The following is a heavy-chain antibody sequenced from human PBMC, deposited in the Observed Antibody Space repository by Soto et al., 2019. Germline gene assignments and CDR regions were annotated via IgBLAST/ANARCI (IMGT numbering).Heavy chain of an antibody. CDR3: ASIKDYGDYGGYYYGMDV. CDR1: GYTFTRYG. CDR2: ISAYNGNT. Sequence: ASVKVSCKASGYTFTRYGISWVRQAPGQGLEWMGWISAYNGNTNYAQKLQGRVTMTTDTSTSTAYMELRSLRSDDTAVYYCASIKDYGDYGGYYYGMDVWGQGTTVTV. J-gene: IGHJ6*02. V-gene: IGHV1-18*04. D-gene: IGHD4-17*01.